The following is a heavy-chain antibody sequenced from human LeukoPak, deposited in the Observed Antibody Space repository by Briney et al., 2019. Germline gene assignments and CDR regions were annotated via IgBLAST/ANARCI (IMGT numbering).Heavy chain of an antibody. CDR1: GGTFSSYA. V-gene: IGHV1-69*05. CDR3: AREGVRQQLVLDY. J-gene: IGHJ4*02. Sequence: GASVKVSCKASGGTFSSYAISWVRQAPGQGLVWMGGIIPIFGTANYAQKFQGRVTITTDESTSTAYMELSSLRSEDTAVYYCAREGVRQQLVLDYWGQGTLVTVSS. D-gene: IGHD6-6*01. CDR2: IIPIFGTA.